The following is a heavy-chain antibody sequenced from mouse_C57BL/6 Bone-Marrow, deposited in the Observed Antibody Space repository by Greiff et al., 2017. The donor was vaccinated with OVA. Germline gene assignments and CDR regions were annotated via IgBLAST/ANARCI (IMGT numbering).Heavy chain of an antibody. Sequence: EVKLVESGGGLVQPGGSLKLSCAASGFTFSDYYMYWVRQTPEKRLEWVAYISNGAGSTDYPDTVKGRFIISRDNANNTLYTQMRHLKSEDTAKYDGERQRYGSSLYLYFDVWGTATTVTASS. CDR2: ISNGAGST. J-gene: IGHJ1*03. V-gene: IGHV5-12*01. CDR3: ERQRYGSSLYLYFDV. D-gene: IGHD1-1*01. CDR1: GFTFSDYY.